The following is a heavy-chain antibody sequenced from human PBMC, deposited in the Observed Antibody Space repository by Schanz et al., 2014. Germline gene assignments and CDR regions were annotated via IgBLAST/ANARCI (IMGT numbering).Heavy chain of an antibody. V-gene: IGHV3-33*06. J-gene: IGHJ3*02. CDR2: IWFDGNNK. D-gene: IGHD4-17*01. Sequence: QVQLVESGGGVVQPGRSLRLSCVASGFTFWNSGMHWVRQAPGKGLEWVAVIWFDGNNKFYADSVKGRFTISRDNSKNTLYLQMSSLRAEDTALYYCAKDPHRDYGGKPQTFDIWGQGTMVTVSS. CDR1: GFTFWNSG. CDR3: AKDPHRDYGGKPQTFDI.